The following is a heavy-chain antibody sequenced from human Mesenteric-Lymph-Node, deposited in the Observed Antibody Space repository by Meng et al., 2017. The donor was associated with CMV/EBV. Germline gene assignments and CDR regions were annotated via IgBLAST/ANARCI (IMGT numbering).Heavy chain of an antibody. D-gene: IGHD3-3*01. J-gene: IGHJ4*02. CDR3: ARVDFGGIQY. V-gene: IGHV3-23*01. CDR1: GFPFSTYA. CDR2: ISHDGRST. Sequence: GGSLRLSCAASGFPFSTYAMSWVRQAPGKGLEWVSGISHDGRSTFYIDSVKGRFTISRDNSKNTVHLQMNSLRAEDTAIYYCARVDFGGIQYWGQGTLVTVSS.